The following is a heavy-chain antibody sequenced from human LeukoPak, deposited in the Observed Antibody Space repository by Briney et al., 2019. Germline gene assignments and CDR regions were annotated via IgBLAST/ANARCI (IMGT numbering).Heavy chain of an antibody. Sequence: SETLSLTCAVSGGSISSNNWWIWVRQSPEKGLEWIGEIYHDGSTNYNPSLKSRVTISMDKSKNQLSLKLNFVTAADTAVYYCARNQHYYDSSGFDYWGQGTLVTVSS. D-gene: IGHD3-22*01. CDR3: ARNQHYYDSSGFDY. V-gene: IGHV4-4*02. CDR1: GGSISSNNW. J-gene: IGHJ4*02. CDR2: IYHDGST.